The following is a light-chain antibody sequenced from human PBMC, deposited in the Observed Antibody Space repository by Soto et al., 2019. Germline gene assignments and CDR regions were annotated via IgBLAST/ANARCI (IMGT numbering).Light chain of an antibody. Sequence: QSVLTQPPSASGTPGQRVTISCSGSSFNIGSNTVNWYQPRPGTAPKLLIYINNQRPSGVPGRVSGSKSGTSASLAISGLQSEDEADYYCSAWDDSLNGHVVFGGGTKLTVL. V-gene: IGLV1-44*01. CDR2: INN. CDR3: SAWDDSLNGHVV. J-gene: IGLJ2*01. CDR1: SFNIGSNT.